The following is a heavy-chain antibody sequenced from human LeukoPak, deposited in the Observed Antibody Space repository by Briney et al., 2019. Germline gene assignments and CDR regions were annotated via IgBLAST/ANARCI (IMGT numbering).Heavy chain of an antibody. D-gene: IGHD2-15*01. CDR1: GGSFRGYC. V-gene: IGHV4-34*10. CDR2: ITHGGST. CDR3: ARYGGSYYHYYYIDV. Sequence: PSETLSLTCDVYGGSFRGYCWSWVRQSPGRGLEWIGEITHGGSTDYNPSLKSRVTMSMDTSNNKFSLKLSSVTAADTAVYYCARYGGSYYHYYYIDVWGKGTTVTVSS. J-gene: IGHJ6*03.